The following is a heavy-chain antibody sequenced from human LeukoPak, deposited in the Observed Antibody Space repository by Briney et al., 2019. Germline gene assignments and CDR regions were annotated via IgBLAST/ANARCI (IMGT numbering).Heavy chain of an antibody. Sequence: AGGSLRLSCAASGFTFRSYAMSWVRQAPGKGLEWVSGISGSGKSTYYADSVKGGFTISRDNSKNTLYLQMNSLRAEDTAVYYCAKDGITIVGASYWGQGTLVTVSS. D-gene: IGHD1-26*01. CDR2: ISGSGKST. CDR3: AKDGITIVGASY. V-gene: IGHV3-23*01. CDR1: GFTFRSYA. J-gene: IGHJ4*02.